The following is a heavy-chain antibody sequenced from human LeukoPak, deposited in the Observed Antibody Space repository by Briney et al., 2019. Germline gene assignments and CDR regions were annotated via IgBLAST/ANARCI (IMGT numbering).Heavy chain of an antibody. CDR3: ARGSSIAARPDFDY. J-gene: IGHJ4*02. Sequence: PSETLSLTCSVSGGSVSSSSYYWGWIRQPPGKGLEWIGSIYYSGSTYYNPSLKSRVTISVDTSKNQFSLKLSSVTAADTAVYYCARGSSIAARPDFDYWGQGTLVTVSS. CDR1: GGSVSSSSYY. CDR2: IYYSGST. D-gene: IGHD6-6*01. V-gene: IGHV4-39*07.